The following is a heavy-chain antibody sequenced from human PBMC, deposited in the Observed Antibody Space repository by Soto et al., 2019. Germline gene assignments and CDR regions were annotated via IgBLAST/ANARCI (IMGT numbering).Heavy chain of an antibody. D-gene: IGHD3-16*01. CDR3: ARTAGYDYVWGSSGLDP. Sequence: GGSLRLSCAASGFTFSSYGMHWVRQAPGKGLEWVTVISYDGSDKYYGDAVKGRFTISRDDSKNTVDLQMNSLREEDTAVYYCARTAGYDYVWGSSGLDPWGQGTLVTVSS. CDR1: GFTFSSYG. V-gene: IGHV3-30*03. CDR2: ISYDGSDK. J-gene: IGHJ5*02.